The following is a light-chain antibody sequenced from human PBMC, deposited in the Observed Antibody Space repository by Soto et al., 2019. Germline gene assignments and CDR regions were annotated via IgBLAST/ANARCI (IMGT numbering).Light chain of an antibody. CDR3: QHYNNYPPIT. CDR1: QDIRSA. V-gene: IGKV1D-13*01. CDR2: DAS. Sequence: AIQLTQSPSSLSASVGDRVTITCRASQDIRSALAWYQQKPGKAPNLLIFDASSLQSGVPSRFSGSGSGTDFTLAISSLQHEDFATYYCQHYNNYPPITFGQGTRLEIK. J-gene: IGKJ5*01.